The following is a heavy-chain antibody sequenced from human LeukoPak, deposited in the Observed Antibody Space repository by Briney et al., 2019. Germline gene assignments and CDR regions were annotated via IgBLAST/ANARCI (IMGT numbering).Heavy chain of an antibody. V-gene: IGHV4-31*03. CDR3: ARGRLRYGMDV. Sequence: SETLSLTCTVSGGSISSGGYYWSWIRQHPGKGLERIGYIYYSGSTYYNPSLKSRVTISVDTSKNQFSLKLSSVTAADTAVYYCARGRLRYGMDVWGQGTTVTVSS. J-gene: IGHJ6*02. CDR1: GGSISSGGYY. D-gene: IGHD3-16*01. CDR2: IYYSGST.